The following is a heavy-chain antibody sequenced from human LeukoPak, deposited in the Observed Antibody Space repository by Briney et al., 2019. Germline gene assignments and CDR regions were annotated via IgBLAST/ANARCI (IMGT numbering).Heavy chain of an antibody. J-gene: IGHJ5*02. CDR1: GGSFSGYY. D-gene: IGHD1-1*01. CDR3: ARAERWFDP. CDR2: INHSGST. V-gene: IGHV4-34*01. Sequence: SETLSLTCAVYGGSFSGYYWSWIRQPPGKGLEWIGEINHSGSTNYNPSLKSRVTISVDTSKNQFSLRLSSVTAADTAVYYCARAERWFDPWGQGTLVTVSS.